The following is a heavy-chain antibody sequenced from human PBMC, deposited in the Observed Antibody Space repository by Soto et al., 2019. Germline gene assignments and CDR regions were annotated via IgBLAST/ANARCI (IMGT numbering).Heavy chain of an antibody. Sequence: QVQLQESGPGLVKPSETLSLTCTVSGGSVSNSYWGWIRQTPGKGLEWVAYVYYSGSTNYNPSLGSRVTISVDKSKNQFSLKTTSVTGADTAVYYCARGRSHEWELLVQYFDYWGQGTLVTVSS. V-gene: IGHV4-59*02. CDR1: GGSVSNSY. CDR2: VYYSGST. D-gene: IGHD1-26*01. CDR3: ARGRSHEWELLVQYFDY. J-gene: IGHJ4*02.